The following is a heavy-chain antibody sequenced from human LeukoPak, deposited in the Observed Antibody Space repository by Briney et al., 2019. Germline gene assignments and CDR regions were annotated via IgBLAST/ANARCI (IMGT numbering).Heavy chain of an antibody. CDR1: GFSFSDYT. J-gene: IGHJ4*02. D-gene: IGHD1-26*01. CDR3: AKWGATRGYFDY. Sequence: PGGSLRLSCAAAGFSFSDYTMNWVRQAPGKGLGWVSSISGGGGNTYNADSVKGRFTISRDNSKNTLYLQMSSLRAEDTAVYYCAKWGATRGYFDYWGQGTLVTVSS. CDR2: ISGGGGNT. V-gene: IGHV3-23*01.